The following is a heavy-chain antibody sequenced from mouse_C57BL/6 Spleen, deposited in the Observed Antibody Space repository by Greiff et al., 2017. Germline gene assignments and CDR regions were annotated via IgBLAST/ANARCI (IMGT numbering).Heavy chain of an antibody. CDR3: TYDNYAMDD. V-gene: IGHV2-3*01. Sequence: VKLMESGPGLVAPSQRLSITCTVSGFSLTSYGVSWVGQPPGKGLEWLGVIWGDGSTNYHSALISRLSISKDNSKSQVFLKLNSLQTDDTATYYCTYDNYAMDDWGQGASVTVSS. CDR1: GFSLTSYG. J-gene: IGHJ4*01. D-gene: IGHD2-12*01. CDR2: IWGDGST.